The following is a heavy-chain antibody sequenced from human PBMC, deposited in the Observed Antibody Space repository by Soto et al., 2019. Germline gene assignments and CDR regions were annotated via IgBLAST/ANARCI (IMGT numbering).Heavy chain of an antibody. CDR1: GFTVSSNY. J-gene: IGHJ6*02. CDR3: ARGGFYHVDTAMDDYYYYGMDV. V-gene: IGHV3-66*01. D-gene: IGHD5-18*01. Sequence: GGSLRLSCAASGFTVSSNYMSWVRQAPGKGLEWVSVIYSGGSTYYADSVKGRFTITRHNSKNTLYLQMNSLRAEDTAVYYCARGGFYHVDTAMDDYYYYGMDVWGQGTTVTVSS. CDR2: IYSGGST.